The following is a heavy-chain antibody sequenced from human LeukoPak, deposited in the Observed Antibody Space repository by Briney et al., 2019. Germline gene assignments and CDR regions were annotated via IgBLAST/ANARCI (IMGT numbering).Heavy chain of an antibody. V-gene: IGHV4-34*01. Sequence: PSETLSLTCAVYGGSFSGYYWSWIRQPPGKGLEWIGEINHSGSTNYNPSLKSRVTISVDTSKNQFSLKLSSVTAADTAVYYCARNYYYDSSVNYWGQGTLVTVSS. CDR3: ARNYYYDSSVNY. D-gene: IGHD3-22*01. J-gene: IGHJ4*02. CDR1: GGSFSGYY. CDR2: INHSGST.